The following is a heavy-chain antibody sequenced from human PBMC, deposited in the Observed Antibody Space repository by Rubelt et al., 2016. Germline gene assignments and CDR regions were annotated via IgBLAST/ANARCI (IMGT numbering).Heavy chain of an antibody. CDR2: IYYSGRT. Sequence: QLQLQESGPGLVKPSETLSLTCTVSGASISSSSYYWGWIRQPPGKGLEWIGSIYYSGRTYYKPSLKSRVTISVDTSKNQFPRKRGSVTAAETAVYYCARGNSAEYWGQGTLVTVSS. J-gene: IGHJ4*02. V-gene: IGHV4-39*07. D-gene: IGHD4-23*01. CDR3: ARGNSAEY. CDR1: GASISSSSYY.